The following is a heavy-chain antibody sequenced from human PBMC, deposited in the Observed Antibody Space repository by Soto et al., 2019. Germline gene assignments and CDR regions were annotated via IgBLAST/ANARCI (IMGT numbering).Heavy chain of an antibody. CDR2: FDPEDGET. CDR3: ATAPFYYDILTGYPDGIDY. D-gene: IGHD3-9*01. Sequence: ASVKVSCKVSGYTLTELSMHWVRQAPGKGLEWMGGFDPEDGETIYAQKFQGRVTMTEDTSTDTAYMELSSLRSEDTAVYYCATAPFYYDILTGYPDGIDYWGQGTLVTVSS. J-gene: IGHJ4*02. CDR1: GYTLTELS. V-gene: IGHV1-24*01.